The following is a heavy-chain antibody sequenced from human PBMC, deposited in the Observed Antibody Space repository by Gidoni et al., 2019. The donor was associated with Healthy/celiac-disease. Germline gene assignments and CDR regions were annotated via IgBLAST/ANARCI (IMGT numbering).Heavy chain of an antibody. CDR1: GFTFSSYA. CDR3: AKAPRPLGYWYFDL. Sequence: EVQLLESGGGLVQPGGSVRLSCAASGFTFSSYAMSWVRQAPGKGLVWVSALSGSGGSTYYADSVKGRFTISRDNSKNTLYLQMNSLRAEDTAVYYCAKAPRPLGYWYFDLWGRGTLVTVSS. CDR2: LSGSGGST. J-gene: IGHJ2*01. D-gene: IGHD1-26*01. V-gene: IGHV3-23*01.